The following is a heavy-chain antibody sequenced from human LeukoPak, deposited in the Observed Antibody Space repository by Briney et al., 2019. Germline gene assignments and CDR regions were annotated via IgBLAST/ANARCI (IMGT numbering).Heavy chain of an antibody. V-gene: IGHV4-61*02. D-gene: IGHD3-10*01. J-gene: IGHJ4*02. CDR2: IYTSGST. Sequence: SSETLSLTCTVSGGSISSGSYYWSWIRQPAGKGLEWIGRIYTSGSTNYNPSLKSRVTISVDTSKNQFSLKLSSVTAADTAVYYCATTYCYGSGIPGGDYWGQGTLVTVSS. CDR1: GGSISSGSYY. CDR3: ATTYCYGSGIPGGDY.